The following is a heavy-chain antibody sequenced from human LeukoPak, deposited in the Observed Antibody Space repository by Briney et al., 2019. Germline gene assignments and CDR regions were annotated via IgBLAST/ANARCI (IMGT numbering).Heavy chain of an antibody. D-gene: IGHD5-24*01. Sequence: GGSLRLSCAASGFIFRNYAMSWVRQAPGKGLEWVSTVHGRTYYADSVKGRFTISRDDSRSTLYLQMDNLRAEDTAVYYCAKDQTGDGHNSIWGQGTLVTVSS. CDR3: AKDQTGDGHNSI. J-gene: IGHJ4*02. CDR1: GFIFRNYA. V-gene: IGHV3-23*01. CDR2: VHGRT.